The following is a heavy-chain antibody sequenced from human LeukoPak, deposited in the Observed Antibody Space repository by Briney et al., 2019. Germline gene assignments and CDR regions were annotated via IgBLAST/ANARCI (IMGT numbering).Heavy chain of an antibody. CDR3: AKDDAYTVTSYYFDY. D-gene: IGHD4-17*01. J-gene: IGHJ4*02. CDR2: ISWNSGSI. CDR1: GFTFDDYA. Sequence: GRSLRLSCAASGFTFDDYAMHWVRQAPGKGLEWVSGISWNSGSIGYADSVKGRFTISRDNAKNSLYLRMNSLRAEDTALYYCAKDDAYTVTSYYFDYWGQGTLVTVSS. V-gene: IGHV3-9*01.